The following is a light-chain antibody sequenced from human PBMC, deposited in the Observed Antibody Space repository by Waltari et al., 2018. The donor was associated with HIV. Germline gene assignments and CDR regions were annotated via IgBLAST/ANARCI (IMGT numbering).Light chain of an antibody. J-gene: IGLJ3*02. Sequence: QSALTQPASVSGSPGQSITISCTGTSNDLGRYDLVSWYQHQPGRAPKLIIYDVTKWPSGVSHRFSGSKSGATASLTISGLQAEDEADYYCCSYAGITTWVFGGGTKVTVL. CDR2: DVT. CDR3: CSYAGITTWV. V-gene: IGLV2-23*02. CDR1: SNDLGRYDL.